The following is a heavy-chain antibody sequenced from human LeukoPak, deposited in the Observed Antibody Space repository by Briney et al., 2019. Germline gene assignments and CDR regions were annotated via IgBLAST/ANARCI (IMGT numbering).Heavy chain of an antibody. D-gene: IGHD3-10*01. V-gene: IGHV4-30-2*01. J-gene: IGHJ6*03. CDR1: GGSISSGGYY. CDR3: ARRVGSGSYLGYYYYMDV. CDR2: IYHSGST. Sequence: PSETLSLTCTVSGGSISSGGYYWSWIRQPPGKGLEWIGYIYHSGSTYYNPSLKSRVTISVDRSKNQFSLKLSSVTAADTAVYYCARRVGSGSYLGYYYYMDVWGKGTTVTVSS.